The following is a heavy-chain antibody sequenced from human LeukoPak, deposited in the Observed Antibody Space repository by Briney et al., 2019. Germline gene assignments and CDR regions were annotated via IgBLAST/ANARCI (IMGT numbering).Heavy chain of an antibody. CDR3: ARDMSLAAAGIDY. V-gene: IGHV4-59*01. D-gene: IGHD6-13*01. CDR1: GGSISSYY. Sequence: SETLSLTYTVSGGSISSYYWSWIRQPPGKGLEWIGYIYYSGSTNYNPSLKSRVTISVDTSKNQFSLKLSSVTAADTAVYYCARDMSLAAAGIDYWGQGTLVTVSS. J-gene: IGHJ4*02. CDR2: IYYSGST.